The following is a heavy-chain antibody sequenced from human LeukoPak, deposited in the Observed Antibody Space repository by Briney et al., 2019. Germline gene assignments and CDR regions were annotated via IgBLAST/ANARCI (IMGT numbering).Heavy chain of an antibody. V-gene: IGHV4-34*01. Sequence: SETLSLTCAVYGGSFSGYYWSWIRQPPGKGLEWIGCIYHSGSTYYNPSLKSRVTISVARSKNQFSLKLSSVTAADTAEYYCARGDYYDSSGYYYGLDYWGQGTLVTVSS. D-gene: IGHD3-22*01. CDR2: IYHSGST. J-gene: IGHJ4*02. CDR1: GGSFSGYY. CDR3: ARGDYYDSSGYYYGLDY.